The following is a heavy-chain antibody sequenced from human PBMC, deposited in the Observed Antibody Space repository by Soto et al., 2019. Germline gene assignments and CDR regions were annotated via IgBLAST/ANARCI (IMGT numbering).Heavy chain of an antibody. J-gene: IGHJ6*03. CDR3: QQEGPSYYYMDV. V-gene: IGHV4-34*01. CDR2: INHSGST. Sequence: SETLSLTCAVYGVSFSGYYWSWIRQPPGKGLEWIGEINHSGSTNYNPSLKSRVTISVDTSKNQFSLKLSSVTAADTAVYYCQQEGPSYYYMDVWGKGTTVTVSS. CDR1: GVSFSGYY. D-gene: IGHD6-13*01.